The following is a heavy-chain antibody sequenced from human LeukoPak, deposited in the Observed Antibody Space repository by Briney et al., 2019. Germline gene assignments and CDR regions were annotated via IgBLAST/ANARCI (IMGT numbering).Heavy chain of an antibody. V-gene: IGHV3-23*01. CDR2: ISGSDSRT. J-gene: IGHJ4*02. Sequence: GGSLRLSCAASGFNFSSYAMSWVRQAPAKGLEWVSAISGSDSRTYHADSVKGRFTISRDNTKNSLYLQMNSLSAEDTAVYYCAKGDYHVSDYGGQATLATV. CDR1: GFNFSSYA. D-gene: IGHD3-10*02. CDR3: AKGDYHVSDY.